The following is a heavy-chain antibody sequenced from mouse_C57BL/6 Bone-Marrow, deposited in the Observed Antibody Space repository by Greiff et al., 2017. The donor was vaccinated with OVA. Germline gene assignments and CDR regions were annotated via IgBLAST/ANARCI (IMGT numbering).Heavy chain of an antibody. CDR3: TSRWLLLFAY. CDR1: GFNIKDDY. D-gene: IGHD2-3*01. V-gene: IGHV14-4*01. J-gene: IGHJ3*01. Sequence: EVKLVESGAELVRPGASVKLSCTASGFNIKDDYMHWVKQRPEPGLEWIGWIDPENGDTASASNFQGKATITADTSSNTAYLHLSSLTSEDTAVYYCTSRWLLLFAYGVQGTLVTVSA. CDR2: IDPENGDT.